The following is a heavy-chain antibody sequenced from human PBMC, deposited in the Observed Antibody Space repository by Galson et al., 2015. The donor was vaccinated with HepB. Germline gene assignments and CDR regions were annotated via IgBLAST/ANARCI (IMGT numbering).Heavy chain of an antibody. Sequence: SLRLSCAASGFTFSSYAMHWVRQAPGKGLEYVSAISSNGGSTYYADSVKGRFTISRDNSKNTLYLQMSSLRAEDTAVYYCECYDFWTPLGPYYMDVWGKGTTVTVSS. V-gene: IGHV3-64D*06. CDR1: GFTFSSYA. CDR2: ISSNGGST. CDR3: ECYDFWTPLGPYYMDV. J-gene: IGHJ6*03. D-gene: IGHD3-3*01.